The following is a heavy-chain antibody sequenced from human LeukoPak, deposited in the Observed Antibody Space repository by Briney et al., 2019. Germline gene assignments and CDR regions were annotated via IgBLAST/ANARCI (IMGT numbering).Heavy chain of an antibody. CDR1: GGSFSGYY. D-gene: IGHD1-1*01. V-gene: IGHV4-34*01. CDR3: ARVTGTTPRYGMDV. CDR2: INHSGST. J-gene: IGHJ6*04. Sequence: PSETLSLTCAVYGGSFSGYYWSWIRQPPGKGLEWIGEINHSGSTNCNPSHKSRVTISVDTSKNQFSLKLSSVTAADTAVYYCARVTGTTPRYGMDVWGKGTTVTVSS.